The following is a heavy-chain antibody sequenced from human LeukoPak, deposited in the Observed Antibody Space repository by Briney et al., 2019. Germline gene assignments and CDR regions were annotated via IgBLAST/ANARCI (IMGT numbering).Heavy chain of an antibody. J-gene: IGHJ4*02. D-gene: IGHD6-19*01. Sequence: SGGSLGLSCAASGFTFSSYWMHWVRQAPGKGLVWVSRINSDGSTTSYADSVKGRFTISRDNAKNTLFLQMNSLRAEDTAVYYCARVLYRSGWYYFDYWGQGTLVTVSS. CDR2: INSDGSTT. CDR3: ARVLYRSGWYYFDY. CDR1: GFTFSSYW. V-gene: IGHV3-74*01.